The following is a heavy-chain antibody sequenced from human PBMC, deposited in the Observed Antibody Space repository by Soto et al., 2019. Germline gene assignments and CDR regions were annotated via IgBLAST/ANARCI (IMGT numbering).Heavy chain of an antibody. V-gene: IGHV3-30-3*01. D-gene: IGHD5-12*01. J-gene: IGHJ4*02. CDR2: ISYDGSNK. CDR3: ARDRGYSGYDYQY. Sequence: PGGSLRLSCAASGFTFSSYAMHWVRQAPGKGLEWVAVISYDGSNKYYADSVKGRFTISRDNSKNTLYLQMNSLRAEDTAVYYCARDRGYSGYDYQYWGQGTLVTVSS. CDR1: GFTFSSYA.